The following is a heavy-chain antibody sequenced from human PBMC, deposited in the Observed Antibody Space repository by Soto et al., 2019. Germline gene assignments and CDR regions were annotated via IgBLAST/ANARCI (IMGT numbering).Heavy chain of an antibody. V-gene: IGHV1-18*04. J-gene: IGHJ6*02. CDR2: ISGYNGNT. CDR1: GYTFTSYG. CDR3: ARAGKYYYGSGSPYYSGMDV. D-gene: IGHD3-10*01. Sequence: QVQLVQSGAEVKKPGASVKVSCKASGYTFTSYGVSWVRQAPGQGLEWMGWISGYNGNTNYAQKLQGRVTMTTDTSPSTAYMELRSLISDDTAVYYCARAGKYYYGSGSPYYSGMDVWGQGITVTVSS.